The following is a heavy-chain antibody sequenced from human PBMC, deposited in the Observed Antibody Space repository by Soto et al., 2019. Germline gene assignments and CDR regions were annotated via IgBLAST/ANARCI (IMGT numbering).Heavy chain of an antibody. V-gene: IGHV3-7*04. CDR3: VRAILGSFAL. CDR1: GFSFITYW. CDR2: IKEDGSEK. D-gene: IGHD3-9*01. Sequence: EVQLVESGGGLVQSGGSLRLSCEASGFSFITYWMNWVRQAPGKGLEWLASIKEDGSEKQYVDSVKGRVTSSRDNAKNSLYLQLSSVGGEDRVVYYCVRAILGSFALWGQGTLVIVSS. J-gene: IGHJ4*02.